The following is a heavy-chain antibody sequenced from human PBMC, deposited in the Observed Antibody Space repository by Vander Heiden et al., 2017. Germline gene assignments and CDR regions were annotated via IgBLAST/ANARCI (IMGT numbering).Heavy chain of an antibody. CDR3: TRNYNGLGY. Sequence: EGQLVESGGGLAPPGGSLRRSCGAPGFTFSTYGMVWVRQAPWKGLVWVSYINNDGSNTTYADSVKGRFTISRDNAKNTLYLQMNSLRAEVTAVYYCTRNYNGLGYWGQGTLVTVSS. V-gene: IGHV3-74*03. J-gene: IGHJ4*02. CDR1: GFTFSTYG. D-gene: IGHD3-10*01. CDR2: INNDGSNT.